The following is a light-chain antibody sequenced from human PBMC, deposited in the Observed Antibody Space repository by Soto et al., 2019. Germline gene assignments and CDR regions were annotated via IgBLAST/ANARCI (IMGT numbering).Light chain of an antibody. V-gene: IGKV3-11*01. J-gene: IGKJ1*01. CDR1: QSISSY. Sequence: EIVLTQSTAARSLCPGERDTLACRASQSISSYLAWYRQKPGQAPRLLIYDASNRATGIPARFSGSGSGTDFARTAICPYLQNFSVYLCGPRRNWRRTFRQGTKVDIK. CDR3: GPRRNWRRT. CDR2: DAS.